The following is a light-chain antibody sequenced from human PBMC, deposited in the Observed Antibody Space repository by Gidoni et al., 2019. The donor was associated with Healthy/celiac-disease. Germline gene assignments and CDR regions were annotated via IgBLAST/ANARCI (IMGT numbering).Light chain of an antibody. J-gene: IGKJ1*01. V-gene: IGKV3-20*01. CDR2: GAS. CDR3: QQYGSSRWT. CDR1: QSVSSSY. Sequence: EIVLTQSPGTLSLSPGERATLSCRASQSVSSSYLAWYQQKPGQAPRLLIYGASSRATGIPARFSGSGSGTHFTLPISRLEPEDFAVYYCQQYGSSRWTFGQGTKVEIK.